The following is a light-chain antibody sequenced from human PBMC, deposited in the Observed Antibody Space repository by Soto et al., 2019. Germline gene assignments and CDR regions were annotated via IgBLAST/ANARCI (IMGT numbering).Light chain of an antibody. J-gene: IGKJ3*01. CDR2: DAS. CDR3: QQRSNWPLLFT. CDR1: QSVSSY. V-gene: IGKV3-11*01. Sequence: EIVLTQPPATLSLSPGERATLSCRASQSVSSYLAWYQQKPGQAPRLLIYDASNRATGIPARFSGSGSGTDFTLTISSLEPEDFAVYYCQQRSNWPLLFTFGPGTKVDIK.